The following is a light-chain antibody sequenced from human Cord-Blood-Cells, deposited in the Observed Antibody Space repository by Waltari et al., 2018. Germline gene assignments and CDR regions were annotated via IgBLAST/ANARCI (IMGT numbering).Light chain of an antibody. CDR3: AAWDDSLNGPFYV. CDR2: SNN. Sequence: QSVLTQTPSASGTPRQRVTIACAGRSSNLGSNTVNWYPQLPGTAPKLLFYSNNQRPSGVPDRFSGSMSGTSASLAISGLQSEDEADYYCAAWDDSLNGPFYVFGTGTKVTVL. CDR1: SSNLGSNT. V-gene: IGLV1-44*01. J-gene: IGLJ1*01.